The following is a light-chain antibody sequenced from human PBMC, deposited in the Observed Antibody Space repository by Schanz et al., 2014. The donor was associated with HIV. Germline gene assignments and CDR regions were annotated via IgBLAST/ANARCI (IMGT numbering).Light chain of an antibody. Sequence: DIQMTQSPSSLSASVGDRVTITCRASQGIRNYLAWYQQKPGKVPKLLIYAASTLQSGVPSRFSGSGSGTEFALTISSLQPDDFATYYCLQYNNYAYTFGQGTQLEIK. CDR2: AAS. V-gene: IGKV1-27*01. CDR1: QGIRNY. J-gene: IGKJ2*01. CDR3: LQYNNYAYT.